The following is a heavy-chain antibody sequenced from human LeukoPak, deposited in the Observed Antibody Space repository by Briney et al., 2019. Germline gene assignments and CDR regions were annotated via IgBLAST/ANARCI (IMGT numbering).Heavy chain of an antibody. CDR2: ISGSGGTT. D-gene: IGHD6-13*01. J-gene: IGHJ4*02. CDR1: GFTFNSYA. CDR3: AKDAAGPEY. V-gene: IGHV3-23*01. Sequence: GSLRLSCAASGFTFNSYAMNWVRQAPGKGLEWVSGISGSGGTTYYADSVQGRFTISRDNSKNTLYLQMNNLRVEDTAVYYCAKDAAGPEYWGQGTLVTVST.